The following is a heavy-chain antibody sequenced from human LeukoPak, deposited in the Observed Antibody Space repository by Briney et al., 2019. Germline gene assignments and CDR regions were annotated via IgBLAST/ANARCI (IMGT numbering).Heavy chain of an antibody. J-gene: IGHJ6*03. D-gene: IGHD4-11*01. CDR3: ARAATVTTYYYYMDV. CDR1: GGSISSSSYY. CDR2: IYHSGST. Sequence: PSETLSLTCTVSGGSISSSSYYWGWIRQPPGKGLEWIGEIYHSGSTNYNPSLKSRVTISVDKSKNQFSLKLSSVTAADTAVYYCARAATVTTYYYYMDVWGKGTTVTVSS. V-gene: IGHV4-39*07.